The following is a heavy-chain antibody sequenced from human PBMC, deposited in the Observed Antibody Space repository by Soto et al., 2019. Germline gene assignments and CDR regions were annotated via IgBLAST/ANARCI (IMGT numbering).Heavy chain of an antibody. CDR2: IYYSGST. Sequence: PSETLSLTCTVSGGSVSSGSYYWIWIRHPPGKGLEWIGYIYYSGSTNYNPSLKSRVTISVDTSKNQFSLKLSSVTAADTAVYYCARGVVIIRSWFDPWGQGTLVTVSS. V-gene: IGHV4-61*01. D-gene: IGHD3-3*01. CDR3: ARGVVIIRSWFDP. CDR1: GGSVSSGSYY. J-gene: IGHJ5*02.